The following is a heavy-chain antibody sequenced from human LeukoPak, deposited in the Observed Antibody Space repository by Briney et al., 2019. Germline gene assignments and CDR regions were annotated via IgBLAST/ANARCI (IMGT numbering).Heavy chain of an antibody. V-gene: IGHV3-21*01. CDR1: GFTFSSYS. CDR3: AREGSGYYSDYGLDV. Sequence: PGGSLRLSCAASGFTFSSYSMNWVRQAPGKGLEWVSSISSSSSYIYYADSVKGRFTISRDSAKNSLYLQMHSLRAEDTAVYYCAREGSGYYSDYGLDVWGQGTTVTVSS. J-gene: IGHJ6*02. CDR2: ISSSSSYI. D-gene: IGHD3-22*01.